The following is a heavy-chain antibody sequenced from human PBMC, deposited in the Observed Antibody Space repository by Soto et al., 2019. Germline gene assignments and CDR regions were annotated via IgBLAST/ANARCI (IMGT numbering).Heavy chain of an antibody. Sequence: EMQLVQSGAEVKKPGEPLKISCKASGYTFTDYWIAWVRQMPGKGLEWVGIIYPRDSDTRYGPSFQGQVTFSADRSITTAYLQWSSLRPSDTAMYYCAINAVRATGAFDIWGQGTMVTVSS. CDR2: IYPRDSDT. CDR3: AINAVRATGAFDI. CDR1: GYTFTDYW. D-gene: IGHD1-1*01. V-gene: IGHV5-51*01. J-gene: IGHJ3*02.